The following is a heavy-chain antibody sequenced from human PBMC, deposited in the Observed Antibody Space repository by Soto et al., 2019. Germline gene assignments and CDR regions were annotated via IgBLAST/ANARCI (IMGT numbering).Heavy chain of an antibody. D-gene: IGHD3-22*01. CDR2: INHSGRV. CDR1: GGSFIGHS. V-gene: IGHV4-34*01. J-gene: IGHJ5*01. CDR3: STRAYDTNGYYRFDP. Sequence: SETLSLTFAVYGGSFIGHSWTWIRQSPGKGLEWIGDINHSGRVNYSPSLKSRVTISLDTSKNQFSLTLSAVTAADTAMYYCSTRAYDTNGYYRFDPWGQGTLVTVSS.